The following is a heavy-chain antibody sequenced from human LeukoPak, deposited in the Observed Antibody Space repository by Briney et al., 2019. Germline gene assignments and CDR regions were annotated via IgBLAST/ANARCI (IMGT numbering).Heavy chain of an antibody. J-gene: IGHJ3*02. Sequence: GASVKVSCKASGYTFTSYGISWVRQAPGQGLEWMGWINAYNGNTNYAQKLQGRVTMTTDTSTSTAYMELRSLRSDDTAVYYCARDSAYDYVWGSYRMDDAFDIWGQGTMVTVSS. CDR2: INAYNGNT. D-gene: IGHD3-16*02. CDR3: ARDSAYDYVWGSYRMDDAFDI. V-gene: IGHV1-18*01. CDR1: GYTFTSYG.